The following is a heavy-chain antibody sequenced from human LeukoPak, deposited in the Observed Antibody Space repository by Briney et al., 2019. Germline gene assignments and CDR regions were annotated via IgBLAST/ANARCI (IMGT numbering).Heavy chain of an antibody. Sequence: GGSLRLSCAASGFTFSSFGMHRVRQAPGKGLEWVAFIRYDGSNKYYADSVKGRFTISRDNAKNSLYLQMNSLRAEDTAVYYCASSGTRSIINRFDPWGQGTLVTVSS. J-gene: IGHJ5*02. V-gene: IGHV3-30*02. D-gene: IGHD4-17*01. CDR3: ASSGTRSIINRFDP. CDR1: GFTFSSFG. CDR2: IRYDGSNK.